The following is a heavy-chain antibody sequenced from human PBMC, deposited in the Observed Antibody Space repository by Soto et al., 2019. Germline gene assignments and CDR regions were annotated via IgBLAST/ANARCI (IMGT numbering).Heavy chain of an antibody. Sequence: LRLSCGASGFTFASYTMSWVRQAPGKGLQWVSYISDGGHNTYYAGSVKGRFTISRDDLLGTLSLQMNSLRAEDTALYYCVREYYGSGVLWSQGTLVTVSS. J-gene: IGHJ4*02. CDR2: ISDGGHNT. CDR1: GFTFASYT. D-gene: IGHD3-10*01. V-gene: IGHV3-23*01. CDR3: VREYYGSGVL.